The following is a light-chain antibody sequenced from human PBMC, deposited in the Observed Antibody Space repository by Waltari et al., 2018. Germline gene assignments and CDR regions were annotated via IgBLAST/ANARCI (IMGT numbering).Light chain of an antibody. Sequence: EIVLTQSPATLSLSPGERATLSCRASQSVSRYLAWYQQKPGQAPRLLIYGTSSRATGIPDTFSGSGSGTDFTLTISRLEPEDSAVYFCQQYSSPGTFGQGTKVEIK. J-gene: IGKJ1*01. CDR2: GTS. CDR3: QQYSSPGT. CDR1: QSVSRY. V-gene: IGKV3-20*01.